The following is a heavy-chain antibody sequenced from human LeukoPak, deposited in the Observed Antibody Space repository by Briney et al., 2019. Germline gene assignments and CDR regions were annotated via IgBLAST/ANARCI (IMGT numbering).Heavy chain of an antibody. CDR3: ARLPPGPLDAFDI. V-gene: IGHV4-59*01. CDR2: IYYSGST. J-gene: IGHJ3*02. CDR1: GGSISSYY. Sequence: SETLSLTCTVSGGSISSYYWSWIRQPPGKGLEWIGYIYYSGSTNYNPSLKSRVTISVDTSKNQFPLKLSSVTAADTAVCYCARLPPGPLDAFDIWGQGTMVTVSS.